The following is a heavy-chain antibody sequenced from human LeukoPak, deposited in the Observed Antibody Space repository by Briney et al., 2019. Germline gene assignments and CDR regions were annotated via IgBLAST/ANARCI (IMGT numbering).Heavy chain of an antibody. CDR1: GFTFSSYA. CDR3: AKRSGSTKALDY. D-gene: IGHD1-26*01. V-gene: IGHV3-23*01. Sequence: GGSLRLSCAASGFTFSSYAMSWVRQAPGKGLEWVSATSGSGGSTYYADSVKGRFTISRDNSKNTLYLQMNSLRAEDTAIYYCAKRSGSTKALDYWGQGTLVTVSS. CDR2: TSGSGGST. J-gene: IGHJ4*02.